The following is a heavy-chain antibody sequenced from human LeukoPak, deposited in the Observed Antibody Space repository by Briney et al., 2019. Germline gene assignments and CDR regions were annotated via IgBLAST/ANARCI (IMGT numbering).Heavy chain of an antibody. V-gene: IGHV1-69*01. J-gene: IGHJ4*02. CDR2: IIPIFCTA. CDR3: ARTSYYDP. Sequence: GLEWMGGIIPIFCTANYAQKLQGRVTITAEESTSTAYMELSSLRSEDTAVYYCARTSYYDPWGQGTLVTVSS. D-gene: IGHD3-22*01.